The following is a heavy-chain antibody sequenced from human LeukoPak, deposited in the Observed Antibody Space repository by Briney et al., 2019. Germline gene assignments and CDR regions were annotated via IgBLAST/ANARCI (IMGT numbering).Heavy chain of an antibody. CDR2: IYYSGST. CDR3: ARGPWGIATADTNFDY. Sequence: SETLSLTCTVSGGSISSYYWSWIRQPPGKGLEWIGYIYYSGSTNYNPSLKSRVTISIDTPKNQFSLKLSSVTAADTAVYYCARGPWGIATADTNFDYWGQGTLVTVSS. CDR1: GGSISSYY. D-gene: IGHD6-13*01. V-gene: IGHV4-59*01. J-gene: IGHJ4*02.